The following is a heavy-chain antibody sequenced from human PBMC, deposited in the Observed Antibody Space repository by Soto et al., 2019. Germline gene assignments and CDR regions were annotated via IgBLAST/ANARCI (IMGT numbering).Heavy chain of an antibody. Sequence: GGSLRLSCTASGFTFGDYAMSWFRQAPGKGLEWVGFIRSKAYGGTTEYAASVKGRFTISRDDSKSIAYLQMNSLKTEDTAVYYCTRDPGPPVGWGDAFDIWGQGTMVTVSS. J-gene: IGHJ3*02. CDR1: GFTFGDYA. CDR3: TRDPGPPVGWGDAFDI. V-gene: IGHV3-49*03. D-gene: IGHD3-16*01. CDR2: IRSKAYGGTT.